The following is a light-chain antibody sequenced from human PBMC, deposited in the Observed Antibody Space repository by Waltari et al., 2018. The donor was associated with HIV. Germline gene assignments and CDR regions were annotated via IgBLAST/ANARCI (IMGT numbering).Light chain of an antibody. V-gene: IGKV4-1*01. CDR3: QQYYSTPPT. CDR2: WAS. CDR1: QSIFYSSRNANY. Sequence: DIVMTQSPHSLALSLGERATINCKSSQSIFYSSRNANYLAWYQQKPGQSPKLLIYWASSRASGGPDRFSGSGSRTDFTLSISSLQSEDVAVYFCQQYYSTPPTFGQGTRVEIK. J-gene: IGKJ1*01.